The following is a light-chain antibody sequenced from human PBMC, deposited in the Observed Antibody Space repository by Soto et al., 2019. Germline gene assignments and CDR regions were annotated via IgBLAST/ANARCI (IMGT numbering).Light chain of an antibody. CDR1: QVISTY. CDR2: SAS. Sequence: DIQMTQSPSSLSASVGDRVTITCRASQVISTYLAWYQQKPGKVPSLLISSASTLQSGVPSRFSGSGSGRDFTLTISSLQPEDVATYYCQKYDNAPLTFGGGTKV. J-gene: IGKJ4*01. CDR3: QKYDNAPLT. V-gene: IGKV1-27*01.